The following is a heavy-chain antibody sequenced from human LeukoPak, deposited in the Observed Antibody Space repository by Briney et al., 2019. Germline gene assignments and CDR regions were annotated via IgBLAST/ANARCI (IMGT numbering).Heavy chain of an antibody. CDR2: ISCDGSNK. V-gene: IGHV3-30-3*01. CDR3: ARDQMIAAAGLDY. J-gene: IGHJ4*02. D-gene: IGHD6-13*01. Sequence: PGRSLRLSCAASGFTFSSFAMHWVRQAPGKGLEWVAVISCDGSNKYFADTVKGRFTISRDNSKNTLYLQMNSLRAEDTAVYYCARDQMIAAAGLDYWGQGTLVTVSS. CDR1: GFTFSSFA.